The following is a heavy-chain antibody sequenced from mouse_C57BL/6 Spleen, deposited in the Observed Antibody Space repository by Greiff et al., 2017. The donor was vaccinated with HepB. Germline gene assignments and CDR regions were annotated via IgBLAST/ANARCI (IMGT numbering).Heavy chain of an antibody. CDR1: GYTFTSYW. CDR2: IDPSDSYT. J-gene: IGHJ2*01. CDR3: ARSQANSYFDY. D-gene: IGHD4-1*01. V-gene: IGHV1-69*01. Sequence: VQLQQSGAELVMPGASVKLSCKASGYTFTSYWMHWVKQRPGQGLEWIGEIDPSDSYTNYNQKFKGKSTLTVDKSSSTAYMQLSSLTSEDSAVYYCARSQANSYFDYWGQGTTLTVSS.